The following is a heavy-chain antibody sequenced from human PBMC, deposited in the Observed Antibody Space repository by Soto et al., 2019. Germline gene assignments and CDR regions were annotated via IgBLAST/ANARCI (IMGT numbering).Heavy chain of an antibody. J-gene: IGHJ4*02. CDR3: ASTRGY. D-gene: IGHD3-3*01. V-gene: IGHV3-7*03. CDR2: IKEDGTET. CDR1: GFTFSGYW. Sequence: EVLVVESGGGLVQPGGSRRLSCEVSGFTFSGYWMKWVRQAPGKGLEWVATIKEDGTETYYVDSVKGRFTISRDSAKTSLYLQMNSLRVEDTAVYYCASTRGYWGQGTLVTVSS.